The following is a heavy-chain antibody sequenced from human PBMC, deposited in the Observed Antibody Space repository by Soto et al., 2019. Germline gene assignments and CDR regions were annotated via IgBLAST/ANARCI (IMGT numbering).Heavy chain of an antibody. Sequence: SETLSLTCTVSGGSIRSGGYYWSWVRQNPRRGLEWIGNIYYSGNTYYNPSLKSRLTISVDTSKNQFSLNLSSVTAADTAVYYCARDRLMATAGTARHYFGLDVWGQGTTVTVSS. V-gene: IGHV4-31*03. D-gene: IGHD5-18*01. CDR3: ARDRLMATAGTARHYFGLDV. CDR2: IYYSGNT. CDR1: GGSIRSGGYY. J-gene: IGHJ6*02.